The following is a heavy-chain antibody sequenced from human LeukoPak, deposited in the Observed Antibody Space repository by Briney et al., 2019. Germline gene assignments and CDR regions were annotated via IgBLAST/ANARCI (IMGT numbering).Heavy chain of an antibody. Sequence: SETLSLTCTVSGGSISSYYWSWIRQPAGKGLEWVGRIYTSGSTNYNPSLKSRVTMSVDTSKNQFSLKLSSVTAADTAVYYCARSGSSSWFRTDAFDIWGQGTMVTVSS. V-gene: IGHV4-4*07. CDR3: ARSGSSSWFRTDAFDI. CDR2: IYTSGST. CDR1: GGSISSYY. J-gene: IGHJ3*02. D-gene: IGHD6-13*01.